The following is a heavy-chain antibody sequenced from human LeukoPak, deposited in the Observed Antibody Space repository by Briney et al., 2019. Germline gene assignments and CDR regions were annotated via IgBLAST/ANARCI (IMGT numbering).Heavy chain of an antibody. CDR1: GYTVTGYY. V-gene: IGHV1-2*02. Sequence: GASVKVSCKASGYTVTGYYIHWVRQAPGQGVEWMGWINPNSGGTNYAQKFQGRVTMTRDTSISTAYMELSRLGSDDTAVYYCARRGAVPVEYLQYWGQGTLVTVSS. D-gene: IGHD6-19*01. CDR3: ARRGAVPVEYLQY. CDR2: INPNSGGT. J-gene: IGHJ1*01.